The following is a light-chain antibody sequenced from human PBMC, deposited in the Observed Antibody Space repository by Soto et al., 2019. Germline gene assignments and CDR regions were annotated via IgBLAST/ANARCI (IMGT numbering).Light chain of an antibody. CDR1: QSISSW. CDR3: QQYNSYSS. V-gene: IGKV1-5*03. CDR2: KAS. J-gene: IGKJ1*01. Sequence: DIQMTQSPSTLSASVGDRVTITCRASQSISSWLAWYQQKPGKAPKLLIYKASNLESGVPSRFSGSGSGTEFTLTISSLQPDDFATSYCQQYNSYSSFGQGTKVEIK.